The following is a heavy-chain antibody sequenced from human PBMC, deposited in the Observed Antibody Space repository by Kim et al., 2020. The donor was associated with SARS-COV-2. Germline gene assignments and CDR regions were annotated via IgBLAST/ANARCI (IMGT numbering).Heavy chain of an antibody. D-gene: IGHD2-2*01. J-gene: IGHJ6*02. Sequence: ASVKVSCKASGYTFTSYGISWVRQAPGQGLEWMGWISAYNGNTNYAQKLQGRVTMTTDTSTSTAYMELRSLRSDDTAVYYCASGIVVVPAAMPVQDYYYYYGMDVWGQGTTVTVSS. CDR3: ASGIVVVPAAMPVQDYYYYYGMDV. V-gene: IGHV1-18*01. CDR1: GYTFTSYG. CDR2: ISAYNGNT.